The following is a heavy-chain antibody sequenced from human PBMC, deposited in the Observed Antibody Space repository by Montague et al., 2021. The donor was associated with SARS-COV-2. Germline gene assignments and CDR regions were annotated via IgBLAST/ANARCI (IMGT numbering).Heavy chain of an antibody. J-gene: IGHJ3*02. V-gene: IGHV4-39*01. CDR2: IYYSGST. D-gene: IGHD3-22*01. Sequence: SENLSLTCTVSGGSISSSSYYWGWIRQPPGKGLEWIGSIYYSGSTYYNPSLKSRVTISVDTSKNQFSLKLSSVTAADTAVYYCASPTYYYDSSGSDAFDIWGQGTMVTVSS. CDR1: GGSISSSSYY. CDR3: ASPTYYYDSSGSDAFDI.